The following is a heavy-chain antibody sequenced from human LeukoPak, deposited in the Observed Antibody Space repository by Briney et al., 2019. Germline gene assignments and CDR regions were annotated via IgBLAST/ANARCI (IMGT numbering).Heavy chain of an antibody. CDR2: IRSKANSYAT. V-gene: IGHV3-73*01. D-gene: IGHD4-23*01. CDR1: GFTFSGSA. J-gene: IGHJ4*02. Sequence: GGSLRLSCAASGFTFSGSAMHWVRQASGKGLEWVGRIRSKANSYATAYAASVKGRFTISRDDSKDTAYLQMNSLKTEDTAVYYCTRRGYDYGGNSEPPTIEDYWGRGTLVTVSS. CDR3: TRRGYDYGGNSEPPTIEDY.